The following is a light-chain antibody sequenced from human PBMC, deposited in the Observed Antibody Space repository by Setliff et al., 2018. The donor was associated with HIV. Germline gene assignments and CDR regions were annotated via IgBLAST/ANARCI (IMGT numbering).Light chain of an antibody. J-gene: IGLJ1*01. Sequence: QSVLTQSASVSGSPGQSITISCTGTSSDVGGYKYVYWYQQHPGKAPKLMIYEVSNRPSGISNRFSGSKSGNTASLTISGLQAEDEADYYCSSYTSIYTYVFGTGTRSPS. CDR3: SSYTSIYTYV. V-gene: IGLV2-14*01. CDR1: SSDVGGYKY. CDR2: EVS.